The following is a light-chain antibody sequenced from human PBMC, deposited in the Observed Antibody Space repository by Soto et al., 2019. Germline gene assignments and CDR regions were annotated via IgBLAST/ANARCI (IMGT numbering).Light chain of an antibody. J-gene: IGLJ2*01. CDR2: EGT. CDR3: CSFGGSTTYVL. V-gene: IGLV2-23*01. CDR1: SSDVGSFNL. Sequence: QSALTQPASVYGSPGQSIAISCTGTSSDVGSFNLVSWYQQHPGKAPKLLIYEGTKWPSGVSNRFSGSKSGNRASLTISGLQAEDEADYYCCSFGGSTTYVLFGGGTKLTVL.